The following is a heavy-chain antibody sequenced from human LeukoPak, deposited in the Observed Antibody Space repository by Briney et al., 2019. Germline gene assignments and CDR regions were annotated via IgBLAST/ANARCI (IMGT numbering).Heavy chain of an antibody. Sequence: GASVKVSCKASGYTFTSYGISWVRQAPGQGLEWMGWISAYNGNTNYAQKLQGRVTMTTDTSTSTAYMELRSLRSDDTAVYYCARGPKSLWFGELSRVALGWFDPWGQGTLVTVSS. CDR1: GYTFTSYG. CDR3: ARGPKSLWFGELSRVALGWFDP. CDR2: ISAYNGNT. D-gene: IGHD3-10*01. J-gene: IGHJ5*02. V-gene: IGHV1-18*01.